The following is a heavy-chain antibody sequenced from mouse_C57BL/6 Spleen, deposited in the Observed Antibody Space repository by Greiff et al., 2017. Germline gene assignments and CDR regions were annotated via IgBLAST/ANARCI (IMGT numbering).Heavy chain of an antibody. CDR2: IDPETGGT. Sequence: VQLQQSGAELVRPGASVTLSCKASGYTFTDYEMHWVKQTPVHGLAWIGAIDPETGGTAYNQKFKGKAILTADKSSSTAYMELRSLTSEDSAVYYCTRDQLTGVSFAYWGQGTLVTVSA. V-gene: IGHV1-15*01. CDR1: GYTFTDYE. J-gene: IGHJ3*01. CDR3: TRDQLTGVSFAY. D-gene: IGHD4-1*01.